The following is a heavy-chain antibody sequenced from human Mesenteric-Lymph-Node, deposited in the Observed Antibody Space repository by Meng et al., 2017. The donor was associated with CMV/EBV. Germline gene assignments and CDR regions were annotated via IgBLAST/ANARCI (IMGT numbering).Heavy chain of an antibody. Sequence: CPVSGGSISRVSFYWVWIRQPPGKGLEWVGSIYHGGNTYYTPSLASRVSVSADTSKNQFYLKVNSVTVADTAVYYCARRGLTAVPHWGQGTLVTVSS. CDR2: IYHGGNT. CDR1: GGSISRVSFY. J-gene: IGHJ1*01. CDR3: ARRGLTAVPH. V-gene: IGHV4-39*01.